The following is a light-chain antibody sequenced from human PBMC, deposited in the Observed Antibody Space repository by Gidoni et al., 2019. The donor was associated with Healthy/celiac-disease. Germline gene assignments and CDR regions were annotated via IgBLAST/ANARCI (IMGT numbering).Light chain of an antibody. J-gene: IGKJ1*01. CDR1: QSVSSN. CDR2: GAS. Sequence: EIVMTQSPATLSVSPGERATLSCRASQSVSSNLAWYQQKPGQAPSLLIYGASTRATGIPARFSGIGSGTEFTLTISSLQSEDFAVYYCQQYNNWPPGTFGQGSKVEIK. CDR3: QQYNNWPPGT. V-gene: IGKV3-15*01.